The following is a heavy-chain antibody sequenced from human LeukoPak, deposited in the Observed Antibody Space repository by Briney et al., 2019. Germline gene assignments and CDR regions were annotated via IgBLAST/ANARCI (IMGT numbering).Heavy chain of an antibody. D-gene: IGHD5-12*01. Sequence: GGSLRLSCAASGFTFSSYAMSWVRQAPGKGLEWVSAISGSGGSTYYADSVKGRFTISRDNSKNTLYLQMNSLRAEDTAVYYCAPPTGWLRYANEDDFDYWGQGTLVTVSS. CDR2: ISGSGGST. CDR3: APPTGWLRYANEDDFDY. CDR1: GFTFSSYA. V-gene: IGHV3-23*01. J-gene: IGHJ4*02.